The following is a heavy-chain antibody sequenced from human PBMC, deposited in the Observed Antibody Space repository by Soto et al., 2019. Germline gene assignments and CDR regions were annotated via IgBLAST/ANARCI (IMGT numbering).Heavy chain of an antibody. CDR1: GGSISSGDYY. D-gene: IGHD1-20*01. CDR2: IYYSGST. Sequence: TLSLTCPVSGGSISSGDYYWSWIREPPGKGLEWIGYIYYSGSTYYNPSLKSRVTISVDTSKNQFSLKLSSVTAADTDVYYCARVRYNWKSCWFDPWGQGTLVTVYS. V-gene: IGHV4-30-4*01. J-gene: IGHJ5*02. CDR3: ARVRYNWKSCWFDP.